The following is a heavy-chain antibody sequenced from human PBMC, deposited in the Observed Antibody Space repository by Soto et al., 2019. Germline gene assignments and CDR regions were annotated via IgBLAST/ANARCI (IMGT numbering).Heavy chain of an antibody. J-gene: IGHJ5*02. CDR1: GFTFSGSA. V-gene: IGHV3-73*02. CDR2: IRSKANSYAT. Sequence: EVQLVESGGGLVQPGGSLKLSCAASGFTFSGSAMHWVRQASGKGLEWVGRIRSKANSYATAYAASVKGRFTISRDDSKNTAYLQMNSLKTEDTAVYYCTRQPDPYSSGWYLRAGFVPWGQGTLVTVSS. D-gene: IGHD6-19*01. CDR3: TRQPDPYSSGWYLRAGFVP.